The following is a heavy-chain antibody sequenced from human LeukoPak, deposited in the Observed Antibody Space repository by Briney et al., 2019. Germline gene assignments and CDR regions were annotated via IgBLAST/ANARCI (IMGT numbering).Heavy chain of an antibody. CDR2: INTNTGNP. Sequence: ASVKVSCKASGYTFTSYAMNWVRQAPGQGLEWMGWINTNTGNPTYAQGFTGRFVFSLDTSVSTAYLQISNLKAEDTAVYYCARGWQQQLVRGVGWFDPWGQGTLVTVSS. V-gene: IGHV7-4-1*02. J-gene: IGHJ5*02. CDR3: ARGWQQQLVRGVGWFDP. D-gene: IGHD6-13*01. CDR1: GYTFTSYA.